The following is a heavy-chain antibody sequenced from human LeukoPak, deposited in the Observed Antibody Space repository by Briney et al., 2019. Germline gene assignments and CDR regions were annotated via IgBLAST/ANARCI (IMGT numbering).Heavy chain of an antibody. CDR3: ARRRGGSDYVDY. D-gene: IGHD6-6*01. CDR2: IYHSGST. CDR1: GYSISSGYN. J-gene: IGHJ4*02. V-gene: IGHV4-38-2*01. Sequence: PSETLSLTCAVSGYSISSGYNWDWIRQSPGKGLGWIGGIYHSGSTYHNPSLKSRVIILVDTSKNQLSLNLSYVTAADTAVYYCARRRGGSDYVDYWGQGTLVTVSS.